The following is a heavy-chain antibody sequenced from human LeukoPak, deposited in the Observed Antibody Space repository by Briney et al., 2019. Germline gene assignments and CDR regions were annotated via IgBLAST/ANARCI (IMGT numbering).Heavy chain of an antibody. J-gene: IGHJ6*03. D-gene: IGHD3-22*01. Sequence: GGSLRLSCAASGFTFSSYSMNWVRQAPGKGLEWVSSISSSSSYIYYADSVKGRFTISRDNAKNSLYLQMNGLRAEDTAVYYCARLGYDSSGYYYMDVWGKGTTVTVSS. V-gene: IGHV3-21*01. CDR1: GFTFSSYS. CDR2: ISSSSSYI. CDR3: ARLGYDSSGYYYMDV.